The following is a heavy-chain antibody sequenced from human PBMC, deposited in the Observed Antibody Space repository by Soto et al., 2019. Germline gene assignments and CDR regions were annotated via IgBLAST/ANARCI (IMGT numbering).Heavy chain of an antibody. J-gene: IGHJ4*02. CDR1: GVSISSTIYY. Sequence: SETLSLTCTVSGVSISSTIYYWGWIRQPPGKGLEWIGNIYYSGTTYYNPSLKSRVTISVDTSKNQFSLKLSSVTAADTAVYYWARRDIHASGRFDYWGQGNLVSVYS. V-gene: IGHV4-39*01. D-gene: IGHD3-10*01. CDR3: ARRDIHASGRFDY. CDR2: IYYSGTT.